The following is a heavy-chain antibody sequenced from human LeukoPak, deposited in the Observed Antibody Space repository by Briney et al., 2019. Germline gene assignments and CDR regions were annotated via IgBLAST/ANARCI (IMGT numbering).Heavy chain of an antibody. CDR3: ARTRSPLFQLEVVTAILDY. J-gene: IGHJ4*02. D-gene: IGHD2-21*02. V-gene: IGHV3-23*01. CDR2: ISGGGDST. Sequence: GGSLRLSCAASGFTFSTYAMSWVRQAPGRGLEWVSAISGGGDSTYYTDSVKGRFTISRDNSKNTLYLQMNSLRAEDTAVYYCARTRSPLFQLEVVTAILDYWGQGTLVTVSS. CDR1: GFTFSTYA.